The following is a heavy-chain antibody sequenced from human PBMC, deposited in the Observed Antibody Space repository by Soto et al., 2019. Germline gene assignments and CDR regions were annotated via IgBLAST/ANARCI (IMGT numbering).Heavy chain of an antibody. CDR1: GFTFSDHY. J-gene: IGHJ4*02. Sequence: GGSLRLSCAASGFTFSDHYMDWVRQAPGKGLEWVGRTRNKANSYTTQYAASVKGRFTITRDDSKNSLYLQMNSLKTEDTAVYYCARDPYCTNGVCYIGVWGWGQGTLVTVSS. CDR3: ARDPYCTNGVCYIGVWG. V-gene: IGHV3-72*01. D-gene: IGHD2-8*01. CDR2: TRNKANSYTT.